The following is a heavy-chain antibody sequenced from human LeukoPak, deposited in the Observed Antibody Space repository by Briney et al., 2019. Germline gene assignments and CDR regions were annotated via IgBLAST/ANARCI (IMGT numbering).Heavy chain of an antibody. CDR3: ARDDLIAAPFDF. V-gene: IGHV3-48*03. Sequence: GGSLSLSCAASGFTFSNYEMNWARQAPGKGREWISYMSSSGTTIFYAHSVRGRFTISRDNAKNSVYLKMNSLRGDDTAVYYCARDDLIAAPFDFLGQGTPVTVSS. CDR1: GFTFSNYE. J-gene: IGHJ4*02. D-gene: IGHD6-13*01. CDR2: MSSSGTTI.